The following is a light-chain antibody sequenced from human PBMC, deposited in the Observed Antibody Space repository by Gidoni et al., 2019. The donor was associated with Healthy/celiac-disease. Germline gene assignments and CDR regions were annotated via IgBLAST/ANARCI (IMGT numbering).Light chain of an antibody. J-gene: IGKJ4*01. CDR1: QSISSY. CDR2: GAS. V-gene: IGKV3-11*01. Sequence: IVLTHSPATLSLSPRERATLSCRASQSISSYLAWYQQKLGQAPRLLLYGASSRATGIPPRFSGSGSGTDFTLTSSGLEPEEFAVYCCQQSTNCPLTFGGGTRVEIK. CDR3: QQSTNCPLT.